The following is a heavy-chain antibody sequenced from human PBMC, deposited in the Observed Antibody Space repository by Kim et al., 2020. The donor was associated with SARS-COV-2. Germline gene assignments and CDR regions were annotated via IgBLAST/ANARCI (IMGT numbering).Heavy chain of an antibody. Sequence: GGSLRLSCAASGFTFSSYGMHWVRQAPGKGLEWVAVIWYDGSNKYYADSVKGRFTISRDNSKNTLYLQMNSLRAEDTAVYYCARDKEDILTGYLFGGYFDLWGRGTLVTVSS. CDR3: ARDKEDILTGYLFGGYFDL. V-gene: IGHV3-33*01. CDR1: GFTFSSYG. D-gene: IGHD3-9*01. J-gene: IGHJ2*01. CDR2: IWYDGSNK.